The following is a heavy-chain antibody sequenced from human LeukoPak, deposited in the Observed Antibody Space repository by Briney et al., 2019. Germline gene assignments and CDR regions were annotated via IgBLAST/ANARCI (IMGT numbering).Heavy chain of an antibody. CDR2: ISSSSSTI. CDR1: GFTFSSYS. J-gene: IGHJ4*02. V-gene: IGHV3-48*04. Sequence: QPGGSLRLSCAASGFTFSSYSMNWVRQAPGKGLEWVSFISSSSSTIYYADSVKGRFTISRDNAENSLFLQMNSLRVEDTAVYYCAREWQGGIAAAGTRIEGDYWGQGTLVAVSS. D-gene: IGHD6-13*01. CDR3: AREWQGGIAAAGTRIEGDY.